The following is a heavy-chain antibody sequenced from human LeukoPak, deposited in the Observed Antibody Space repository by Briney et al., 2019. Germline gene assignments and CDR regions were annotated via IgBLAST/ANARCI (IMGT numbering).Heavy chain of an antibody. Sequence: SVTLSFTGAVYGGSFSGYYWGWIRQPPGKGLEWIVEINHSGSSNYNPSLKSRVTISVDTSKNQFSLKLSSVTAADTAVYYCARAGYCSSTSCPYDAFDFWGQGTMVTVSS. J-gene: IGHJ3*01. CDR1: GGSFSGYY. CDR3: ARAGYCSSTSCPYDAFDF. D-gene: IGHD2-2*01. CDR2: INHSGSS. V-gene: IGHV4-34*01.